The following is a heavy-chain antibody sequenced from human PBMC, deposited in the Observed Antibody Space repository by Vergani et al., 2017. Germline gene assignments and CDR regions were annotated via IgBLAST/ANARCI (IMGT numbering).Heavy chain of an antibody. J-gene: IGHJ6*04. D-gene: IGHD2-2*01. CDR3: AKDARLFIVVVPAASSS. CDR1: GLTLSSYG. V-gene: IGHV3-30*02. Sequence: QVQLVESGGGVVQPGGSMRPSCSASGLTLSSYGVHRVRQAPGRGLESVTFTRPHEDGAFYSASVRGRFTVSRDNSKNTLYLQMNSLSAEDTAVYYCAKDARLFIVVVPAASSSWGKGTTVTVSS. CDR2: TRPHEDGA.